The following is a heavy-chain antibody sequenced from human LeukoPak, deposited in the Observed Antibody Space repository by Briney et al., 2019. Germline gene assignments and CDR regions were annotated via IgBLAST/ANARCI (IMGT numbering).Heavy chain of an antibody. CDR2: IYYSEST. CDR1: GVSISSGSYY. Sequence: TAETLSLTCTVSGVSISSGSYYWGGIRQPPGKGLEWIGSIYYSESTYYNPSLKSRVTISVDTSKTQFSLKLSSVPAAETAVYYCARAEQLVDAFDIWGQGTRVTVSS. CDR3: ARAEQLVDAFDI. D-gene: IGHD6-13*01. V-gene: IGHV4-39*07. J-gene: IGHJ3*02.